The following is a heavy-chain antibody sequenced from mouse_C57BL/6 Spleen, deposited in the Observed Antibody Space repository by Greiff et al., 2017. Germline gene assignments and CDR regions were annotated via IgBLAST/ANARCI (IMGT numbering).Heavy chain of an antibody. CDR2: INPSSGYT. D-gene: IGHD1-1*01. CDR1: GYTFTSYW. V-gene: IGHV1-7*01. Sequence: QVQLQQPGAELAKPGASVKLSCKASGYTFTSYWLHWVKQRPGQGLEWIGYINPSSGYTKYNQKFKDKATLTADKSSSTAYMQLSSLTSEDSAVYYCARNYGSPYDFDYWGQGTTLTVSS. CDR3: ARNYGSPYDFDY. J-gene: IGHJ2*01.